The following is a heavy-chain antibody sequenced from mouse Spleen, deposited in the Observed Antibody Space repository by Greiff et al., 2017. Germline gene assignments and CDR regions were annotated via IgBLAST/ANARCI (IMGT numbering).Heavy chain of an antibody. CDR1: GYTFTDYE. V-gene: IGHV1-15*01. CDR3: TRNGLHYAMDY. D-gene: IGHD2-10*01. Sequence: VQLQESGAELVRPGASVTLSCKASGYTFTDYEMHWVKQTPVHGLEWIGAIDPETGGTAYNQKFKGKAILTADKSSSTAYMELRSLTSEDSAVYYCTRNGLHYAMDYWGQGTSVTVSS. CDR2: IDPETGGT. J-gene: IGHJ4*01.